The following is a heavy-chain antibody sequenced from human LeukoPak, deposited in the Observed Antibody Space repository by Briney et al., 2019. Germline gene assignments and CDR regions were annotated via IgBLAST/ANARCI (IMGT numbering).Heavy chain of an antibody. Sequence: SVKVSCKASGGTFSSYAISWVRQAPGQGLEWMGRIIPILGIANYAQKFQGRVTITADKSTSTAYMELSSLGSEDTAVYYCARGLRPYYFDYWGQGTLVTVSS. J-gene: IGHJ4*02. V-gene: IGHV1-69*04. CDR1: GGTFSSYA. CDR3: ARGLRPYYFDY. D-gene: IGHD4-17*01. CDR2: IIPILGIA.